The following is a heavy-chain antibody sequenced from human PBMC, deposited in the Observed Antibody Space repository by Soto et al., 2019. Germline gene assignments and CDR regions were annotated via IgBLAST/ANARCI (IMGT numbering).Heavy chain of an antibody. D-gene: IGHD3-22*01. CDR2: IKSLTDGGAT. V-gene: IGHV3-15*01. CDR3: TADLHDNWFDP. CDR1: RFSFSNAW. Sequence: PGGSLRLSCATSRFSFSNAWMNWVRQAPGRGLEWVGRIKSLTDGGATDYAAPVKGRFTITRDDSKDTLYLHMNNLKTEDTAMYFGTADLHDNWFDPWGQGSLVTVAS. J-gene: IGHJ5*02.